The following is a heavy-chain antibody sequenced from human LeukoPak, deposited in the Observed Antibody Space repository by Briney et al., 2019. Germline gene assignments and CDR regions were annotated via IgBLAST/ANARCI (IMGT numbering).Heavy chain of an antibody. V-gene: IGHV3-21*01. J-gene: IGHJ4*02. CDR2: ISSSSSYI. CDR3: ARDSAGGYSGYDPLDY. D-gene: IGHD5-12*01. Sequence: GGSLRLSCAASGFTFSSYSMNWVRQAPGKGLEWVSSISSSSSYIYYADPVKGRFTISRDNAKNSLYLQMNSLRAEDTAVYYCARDSAGGYSGYDPLDYWGQGTLVTVSS. CDR1: GFTFSSYS.